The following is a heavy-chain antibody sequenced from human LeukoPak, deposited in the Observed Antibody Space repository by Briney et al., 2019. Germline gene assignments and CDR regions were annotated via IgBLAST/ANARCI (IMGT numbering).Heavy chain of an antibody. Sequence: SETLSLTCTVSGGSISSYYWSWIRQPPGKGLEWIGYIYYSGSTNYNPSLKSRVTISVDTSKNQFSLKLSSVTAADTAVYYCARRGYSGSWYGYYFDYWGQGTLVTVSS. J-gene: IGHJ4*02. D-gene: IGHD6-13*01. CDR3: ARRGYSGSWYGYYFDY. V-gene: IGHV4-59*08. CDR2: IYYSGST. CDR1: GGSISSYY.